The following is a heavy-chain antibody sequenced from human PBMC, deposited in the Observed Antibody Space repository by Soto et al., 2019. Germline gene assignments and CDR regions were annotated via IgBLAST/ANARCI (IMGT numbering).Heavy chain of an antibody. V-gene: IGHV5-51*01. CDR1: EYTFSNSW. Sequence: ESLKISCEGSEYTFSNSWIGWVRQMPGKGLEWVGMIYPGDSDTRYSPSFQGHVTISADKSINTAYLQWSSLKASDTAMYYCASPSVVAFYYYGMDIWGQGTTVTVSS. J-gene: IGHJ6*02. D-gene: IGHD2-2*01. CDR2: IYPGDSDT. CDR3: ASPSVVAFYYYGMDI.